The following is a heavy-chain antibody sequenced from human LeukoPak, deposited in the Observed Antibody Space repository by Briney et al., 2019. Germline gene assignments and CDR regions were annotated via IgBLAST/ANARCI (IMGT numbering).Heavy chain of an antibody. CDR3: ARLTRLSTSPDRYYLDY. CDR1: GDSISSYY. Sequence: SETLSFTCTVSGDSISSYYWSWIRQPPGKGLEWIGYIYTSGGTNYIPSLKGRGTISIDTSKNQFSLKLSSVSAADSSVYYCARLTRLSTSPDRYYLDYWGQGTLVTVSS. J-gene: IGHJ4*02. D-gene: IGHD6-6*01. CDR2: IYTSGGT. V-gene: IGHV4-4*09.